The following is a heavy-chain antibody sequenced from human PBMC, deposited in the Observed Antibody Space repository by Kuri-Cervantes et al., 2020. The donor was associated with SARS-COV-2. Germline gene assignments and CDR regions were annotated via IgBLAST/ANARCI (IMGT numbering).Heavy chain of an antibody. CDR2: IYYSGST. J-gene: IGHJ4*02. D-gene: IGHD2-2*01. CDR3: ASTYQDIVVVPAAPDY. V-gene: IGHV4-39*07. CDR1: GGSISSSSYY. Sequence: ESLKISCTVSGGSISSSSYYWGWIRQPPGKGLEWIGSIYYSGSTYYNPSLKSRVTISVDTSKNQFSLQLSSVTAADTAVYYCASTYQDIVVVPAAPDYWGQGTLVTVSS.